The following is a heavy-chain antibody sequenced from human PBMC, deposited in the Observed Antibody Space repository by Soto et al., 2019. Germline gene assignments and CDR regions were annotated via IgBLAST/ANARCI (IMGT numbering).Heavy chain of an antibody. CDR2: IYTSGST. CDR3: ARWVSRTTYNWFDP. V-gene: IGHV4-4*07. J-gene: IGHJ5*02. CDR1: GGSISSYY. Sequence: QVQLQESGPGLVKPSETLSLTCAVSGGSISSYYWSWIRQPAGKGLEWIGRIYTSGSTNYNPSLKSRVTMSVDTSKNQFSLKLSSVTAADTAVYYCARWVSRTTYNWFDPWGQGTLVTVSS. D-gene: IGHD1-1*01.